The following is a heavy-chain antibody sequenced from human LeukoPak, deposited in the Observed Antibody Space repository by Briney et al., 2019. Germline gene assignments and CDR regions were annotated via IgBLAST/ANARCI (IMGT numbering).Heavy chain of an antibody. D-gene: IGHD3-22*01. V-gene: IGHV3-74*01. Sequence: PGGSLRLFCAASGFTFSSYWMHWVRQVPGKGLVWVSRINSDGSSTSYADSVKGRFSISRDNAKNTLYLQMSSLRAEDTAVYYCASEYYYDSSGVDYWGQGTLVTVSS. CDR1: GFTFSSYW. CDR3: ASEYYYDSSGVDY. J-gene: IGHJ4*02. CDR2: INSDGSST.